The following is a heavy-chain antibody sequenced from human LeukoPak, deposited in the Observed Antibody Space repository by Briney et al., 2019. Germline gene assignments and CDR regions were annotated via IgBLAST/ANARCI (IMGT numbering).Heavy chain of an antibody. V-gene: IGHV4-59*08. CDR2: IYYSGST. Sequence: SETLSLTCTVSGGSISSYYWSWIRQPPGKGLEWIGYIYYSGSTNYNPSLKSRVTISVDTSKNLFSLKLSSVTAADTAVYYCARLSAAYSGSYYSYYYYGMDVWGQGTTVTVSS. J-gene: IGHJ6*02. CDR3: ARLSAAYSGSYYSYYYYGMDV. CDR1: GGSISSYY. D-gene: IGHD1-26*01.